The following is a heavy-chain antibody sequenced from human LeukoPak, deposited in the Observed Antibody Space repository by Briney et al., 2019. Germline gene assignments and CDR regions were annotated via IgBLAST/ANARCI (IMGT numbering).Heavy chain of an antibody. CDR3: AREIRYYDFWSGYYFRGLSNWFDP. J-gene: IGHJ5*02. D-gene: IGHD3-3*01. CDR1: GYTFTGYY. Sequence: ASVKVSCKASGYTFTGYYMHWVRQAPGQGLEWMGWIYPNSGGTNYAQKFQGRVTMTRNTSISTAYMELSSLRSEDTAVYYCAREIRYYDFWSGYYFRGLSNWFDPWGQGTLVTVSS. CDR2: IYPNSGGT. V-gene: IGHV1-2*02.